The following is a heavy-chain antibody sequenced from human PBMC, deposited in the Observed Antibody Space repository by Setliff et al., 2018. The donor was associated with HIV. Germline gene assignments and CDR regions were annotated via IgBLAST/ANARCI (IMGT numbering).Heavy chain of an antibody. CDR1: GASIGSHY. V-gene: IGHV4-59*11. J-gene: IGHJ5*02. Sequence: LSLTCSVSGASIGSHYWSWIRQPPGKGLEWIGSISNSGITYYSPSLKSRITIALDTSKNQFSLKLMSVSPADAAVYFCTRVFPHPYGNSWFDPWGQGTPVTVSS. D-gene: IGHD3-10*01. CDR2: ISNSGIT. CDR3: TRVFPHPYGNSWFDP.